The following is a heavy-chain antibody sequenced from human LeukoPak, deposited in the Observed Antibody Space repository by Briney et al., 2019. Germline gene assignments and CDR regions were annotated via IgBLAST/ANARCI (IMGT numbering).Heavy chain of an antibody. Sequence: PGGSLRLACAASGFTFSSYGMHWVRQAPGKGLEWVAVITYDGSYKQYADSVKGRFTISRDNSEKTLSLQMNSLRAEDTAVYYCAKYSSSSNYYYGMDVWGQGTTVTVSS. CDR2: ITYDGSYK. D-gene: IGHD6-13*01. CDR1: GFTFSSYG. CDR3: AKYSSSSNYYYGMDV. V-gene: IGHV3-30*18. J-gene: IGHJ6*02.